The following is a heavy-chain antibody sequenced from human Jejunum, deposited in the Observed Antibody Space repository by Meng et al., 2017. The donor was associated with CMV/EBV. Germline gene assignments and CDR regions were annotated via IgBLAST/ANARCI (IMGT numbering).Heavy chain of an antibody. CDR3: ATEPSNHLFFDY. V-gene: IGHV1-46*04. J-gene: IGHJ4*02. CDR2: IKPSLNYT. CDR1: GDTFTNSI. Sequence: KTSGDTFTNSIFHWVRQAPGQEREWMGIIKPSLNYTADAQRWKGRVTMTRDTSTSTVYMQMSSLRSEDTDVYYCATEPSNHLFFDYWGQGTLVTVSS. D-gene: IGHD1-14*01.